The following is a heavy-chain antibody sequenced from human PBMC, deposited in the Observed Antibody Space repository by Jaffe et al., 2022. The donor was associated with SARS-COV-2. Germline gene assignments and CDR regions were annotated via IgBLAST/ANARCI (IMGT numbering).Heavy chain of an antibody. CDR1: GFTFSSYW. Sequence: EVQLVESGGGLVQPGGSLRLSCAASGFTFSSYWMSWVRQAPGKGLEWVANIKQDGSEKYYVDSVKGRFTISRDNAKNSLYLQMNSLRAEDTAVYYCASRTTGTRDYYYYGMDVWGQGTTVTVSS. V-gene: IGHV3-7*01. J-gene: IGHJ6*02. CDR3: ASRTTGTRDYYYYGMDV. CDR2: IKQDGSEK. D-gene: IGHD1-1*01.